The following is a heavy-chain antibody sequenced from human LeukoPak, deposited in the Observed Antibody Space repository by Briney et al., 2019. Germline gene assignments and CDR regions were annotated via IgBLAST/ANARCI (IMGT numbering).Heavy chain of an antibody. CDR3: ARDRVIYDYVWGSYRYFDY. J-gene: IGHJ4*02. Sequence: ASVKVSCKASGYTFTGYYMHWVRQAPGQGLEWMGWISAYNGNTNYAQKLQGRVTMTTDTSTSTAYMELRSLRSDDTAVYYCARDRVIYDYVWGSYRYFDYWGQGTLVTVSS. CDR1: GYTFTGYY. CDR2: ISAYNGNT. V-gene: IGHV1-18*04. D-gene: IGHD3-16*02.